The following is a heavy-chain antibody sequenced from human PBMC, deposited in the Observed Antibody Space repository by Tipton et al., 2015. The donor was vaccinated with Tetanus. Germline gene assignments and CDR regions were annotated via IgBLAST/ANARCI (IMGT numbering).Heavy chain of an antibody. V-gene: IGHV4-30-2*01. J-gene: IGHJ6*02. Sequence: TLSLTCAVSGGSISSGDYSWSWIRQPPGKGLEWIGYIYDSGSTYYNPSLTSRVTISEDRSKNQISLRLRSVTAADTAVYYCARVKGTYNHYGLDVWGQGTTVTVAS. CDR1: GGSISSGDYS. CDR3: ARVKGTYNHYGLDV. D-gene: IGHD3-10*01. CDR2: IYDSGST.